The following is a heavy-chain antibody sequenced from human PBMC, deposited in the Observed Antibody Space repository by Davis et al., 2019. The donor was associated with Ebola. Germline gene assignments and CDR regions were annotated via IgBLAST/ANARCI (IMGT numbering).Heavy chain of an antibody. CDR3: AKDLRLVGSVYFDY. Sequence: GESLKISCAASGFTFSSYAMSWVRQAPGKGLEWVSAISGSGGSTYYADSVKGRFTISRDNSKNTLYLQMNSLRAEDTAVYYCAKDLRLVGSVYFDYWGQGTLVTVSS. D-gene: IGHD6-19*01. CDR1: GFTFSSYA. J-gene: IGHJ4*02. V-gene: IGHV3-23*01. CDR2: ISGSGGST.